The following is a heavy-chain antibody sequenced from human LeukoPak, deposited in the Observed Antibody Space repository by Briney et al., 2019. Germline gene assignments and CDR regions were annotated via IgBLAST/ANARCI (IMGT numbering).Heavy chain of an antibody. CDR1: GFILSDYN. V-gene: IGHV3-30*04. J-gene: IGHJ5*02. CDR2: ISYDGSNK. D-gene: IGHD6-19*01. CDR3: ARHAAVEGSSGWSPLWWFDP. Sequence: GGSLRLSCAASGFILSDYNMHWVRQAPGKGLEWVAVISYDGSNKYYADSVKGRFTISRDNSKNTLYLQMNSLRAEDTAVYYCARHAAVEGSSGWSPLWWFDPWGQGTLVTVSS.